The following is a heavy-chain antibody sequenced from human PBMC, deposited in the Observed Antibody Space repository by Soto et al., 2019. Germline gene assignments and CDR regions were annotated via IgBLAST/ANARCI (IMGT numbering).Heavy chain of an antibody. Sequence: ASVKVSCKASGYTFTIYDISWVRHTTGQGLEWMGWMNPNSGNTGYAQKFQGRVTMTRNTSVNTAYMELSSLKSEDTAVYYCARDGEETGANYYYYGMDVWGQGTTVTVSS. CDR2: MNPNSGNT. D-gene: IGHD7-27*01. V-gene: IGHV1-8*01. CDR1: GYTFTIYD. CDR3: ARDGEETGANYYYYGMDV. J-gene: IGHJ6*02.